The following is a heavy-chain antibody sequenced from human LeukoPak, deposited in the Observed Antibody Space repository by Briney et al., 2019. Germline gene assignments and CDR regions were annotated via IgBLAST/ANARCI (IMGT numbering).Heavy chain of an antibody. D-gene: IGHD3-22*01. Sequence: SETLSLTCTVSGGSISSYYWSWIRQPPGKRLEWIGYIYYSGSTNYNPSLKSRVTISVDTSKNQFSLKLSSVTAADTAVYYCARHVADSSGYYCIDYWGQGTLVTVSS. CDR3: ARHVADSSGYYCIDY. J-gene: IGHJ4*02. V-gene: IGHV4-59*08. CDR2: IYYSGST. CDR1: GGSISSYY.